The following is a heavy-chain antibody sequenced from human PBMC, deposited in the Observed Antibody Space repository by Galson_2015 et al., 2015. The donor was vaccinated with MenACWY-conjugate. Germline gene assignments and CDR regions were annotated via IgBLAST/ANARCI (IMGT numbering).Heavy chain of an antibody. CDR1: GFTFSSYW. J-gene: IGHJ4*02. V-gene: IGHV3-7*03. CDR3: ARDQLEQWLVRRLDY. CDR2: IKQDGSEK. D-gene: IGHD6-19*01. Sequence: SLRLSCAASGFTFSSYWMSWVRQAPGKGLEWVANIKQDGSEKYYVDSVKGRFTISRDNAKNSLYLQMNSLRAEDTAVYYCARDQLEQWLVRRLDYWGQGTLVTVSS.